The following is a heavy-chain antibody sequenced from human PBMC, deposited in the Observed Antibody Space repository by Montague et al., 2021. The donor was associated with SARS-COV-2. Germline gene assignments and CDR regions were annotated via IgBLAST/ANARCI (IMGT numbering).Heavy chain of an antibody. Sequence: SETLSLTCAIYGGSFNDYYWTWVRQPPGKGLEWIGEITHSGNTKYNPSLQNRVTMSVDKSKNQFSLKLTSVTAADTATYYCARGQVTVFAVLIVFPAAGAFDSWGRGTTVTVSS. J-gene: IGHJ3*01. CDR3: ARGQVTVFAVLIVFPAAGAFDS. CDR2: ITHSGNT. D-gene: IGHD3-3*01. V-gene: IGHV4-34*01. CDR1: GGSFNDYY.